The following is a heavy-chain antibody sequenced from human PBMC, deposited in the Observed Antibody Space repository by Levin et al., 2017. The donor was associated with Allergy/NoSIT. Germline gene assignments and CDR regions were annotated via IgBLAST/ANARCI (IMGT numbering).Heavy chain of an antibody. CDR3: ARGLRPENWYFDL. V-gene: IGHV3-30*04. CDR1: GFTFSSYA. Sequence: PGGSLRLSCAASGFTFSSYAIHWVRQAPGKGLEWVAVISYDGWNIYYRDSVKGRFTISRDNSKNTLYLQMNSLRAEDTAVYYCARGLRPENWYFDLWGRGTLVIVSS. J-gene: IGHJ2*01. CDR2: ISYDGWNI. D-gene: IGHD3-16*01.